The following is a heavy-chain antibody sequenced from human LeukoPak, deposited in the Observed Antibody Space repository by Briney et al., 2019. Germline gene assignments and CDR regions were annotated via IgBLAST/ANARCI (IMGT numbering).Heavy chain of an antibody. V-gene: IGHV4-4*07. CDR3: ARSAVSQYCGGDCYSHFDY. Sequence: SENLSLTCTVSGGSISSYYWSWIRQPAGKGLEWIGRIYTSGSTNYNPSLKSRVTMSVDTSKNQFSLKLSSVTAADTAVYYCARSAVSQYCGGDCYSHFDYWGQGTLVTVSS. J-gene: IGHJ4*02. CDR2: IYTSGST. CDR1: GGSISSYY. D-gene: IGHD2-21*01.